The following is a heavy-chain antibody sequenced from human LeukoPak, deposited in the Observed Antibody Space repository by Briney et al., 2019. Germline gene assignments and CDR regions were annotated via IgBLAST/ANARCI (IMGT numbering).Heavy chain of an antibody. J-gene: IGHJ5*02. CDR1: GGSISSGDYY. Sequence: PSQTLSLTCTVSGGSISSGDYYWSWIRQRPGKGLEWIGYIYYGGSTYYNPSLKSRVTISVDTSKNQFSLKLSSVTAADTAVYYCAREARGLKGGDVGDGDPRLAYNWFDPWGQGTLVTVSS. D-gene: IGHD3-16*01. CDR3: AREARGLKGGDVGDGDPRLAYNWFDP. CDR2: IYYGGST. V-gene: IGHV4-31*03.